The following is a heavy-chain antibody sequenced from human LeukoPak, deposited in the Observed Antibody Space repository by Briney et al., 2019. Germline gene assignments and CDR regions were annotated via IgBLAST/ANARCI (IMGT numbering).Heavy chain of an antibody. D-gene: IGHD2-8*02. CDR3: AAECTYWPFDY. CDR1: GFTFSSYG. J-gene: IGHJ4*02. Sequence: PGGSLRLSCAASGFTFSSYGMHWVRQAPGKGLVWVAFIRCDGSNKYYADSVKGRFTISRDNSKNTLYLQMNSLSADDTGVYYCAAECTYWPFDYWGERPLVSVPS. V-gene: IGHV3-30*02. CDR2: IRCDGSNK.